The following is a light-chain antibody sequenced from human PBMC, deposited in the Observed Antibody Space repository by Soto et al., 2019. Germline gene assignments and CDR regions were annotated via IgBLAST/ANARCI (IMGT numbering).Light chain of an antibody. CDR3: QQYGSYWT. CDR1: QSINRW. Sequence: IQMTQSPSTLSASIGDTVTITCRASQSINRWLAWYQQKPGEAPKLLIYDASSLESGVPSRFNGTGSVTEFTLIISSLQPDDLATYYCQQYGSYWTFGQGTKVEIK. CDR2: DAS. J-gene: IGKJ1*01. V-gene: IGKV1-5*01.